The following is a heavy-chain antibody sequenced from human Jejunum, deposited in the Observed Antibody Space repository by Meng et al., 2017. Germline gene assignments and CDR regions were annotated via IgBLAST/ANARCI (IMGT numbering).Heavy chain of an antibody. CDR2: ISTYNGKT. Sequence: ASLKVSCKASGYTFTNNGISWVRQAPGQGLEWMGWISTYNGKTNYAQTLQGRVTMTTDTPTSTVYMELRSLRSDDTAVYYCARGVGGALPDAVFQHWGQGTLVTVSS. V-gene: IGHV1-18*01. CDR1: GYTFTNNG. D-gene: IGHD1-26*01. J-gene: IGHJ1*01. CDR3: ARGVGGALPDAVFQH.